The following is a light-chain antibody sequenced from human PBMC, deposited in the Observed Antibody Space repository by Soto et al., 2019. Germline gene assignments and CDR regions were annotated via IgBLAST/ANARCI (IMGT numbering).Light chain of an antibody. J-gene: IGKJ1*01. Sequence: AIQMTQSPSSLSASVGDRVTIACRASQGIRNELGWYQQKPGEAPKVLIYDASSLQSGVPSRFSGSGSCTDFTLTISSLQPEYFATYFGLQDYSYPRSFGQWTKV. V-gene: IGKV1-6*01. CDR1: QGIRNE. CDR3: LQDYSYPRS. CDR2: DAS.